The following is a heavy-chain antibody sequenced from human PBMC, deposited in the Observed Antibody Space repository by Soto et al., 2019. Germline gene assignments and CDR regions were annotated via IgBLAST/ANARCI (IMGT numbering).Heavy chain of an antibody. Sequence: QVQLVESGGGVVQPGRSLRLSCVTSGFTFRSYAVHWVRQAPGKGLEWVAVISYDGRNTYYADSVKGRFTISRDNSKNTLSVHMDSLRTEDTAVYYCARGGADEETGMGVFDYWGQGTLVTVSS. CDR1: GFTFRSYA. CDR3: ARGGADEETGMGVFDY. J-gene: IGHJ4*02. V-gene: IGHV3-30*04. CDR2: ISYDGRNT. D-gene: IGHD5-18*01.